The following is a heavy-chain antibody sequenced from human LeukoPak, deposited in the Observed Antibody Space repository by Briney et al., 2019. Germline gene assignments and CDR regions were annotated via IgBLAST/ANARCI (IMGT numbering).Heavy chain of an antibody. CDR2: IYYSGST. J-gene: IGHJ6*03. CDR3: ARDLAGDFWSGYYQYYYYYMDV. V-gene: IGHV4-39*07. D-gene: IGHD3-3*01. Sequence: TSETLSLTCTVSGGSISSSSYYWGWIRQPPGKGLEWIGSIYYSGSTYYNPSLKSRVTISVDTSKNQFSLKLSSVTAADTAVYYCARDLAGDFWSGYYQYYYYYMDVWGKGTTVTVSS. CDR1: GGSISSSSYY.